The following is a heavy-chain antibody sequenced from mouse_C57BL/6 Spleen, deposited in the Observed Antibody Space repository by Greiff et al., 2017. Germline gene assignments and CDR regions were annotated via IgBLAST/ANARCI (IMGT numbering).Heavy chain of an antibody. D-gene: IGHD2-14*01. CDR1: GYTFTSYW. V-gene: IGHV1-50*01. J-gene: IGHJ3*01. Sequence: VQLQQPGAELVKPGASVKLSCKASGYTFTSYWMQWVKQRPGQGLEWIGEIDPSDSYTNYNQKFKGKATLTVDTSSSTAYMQLSSLTSEDSAVYYCARWGTLAYWGQGTLVTVSA. CDR3: ARWGTLAY. CDR2: IDPSDSYT.